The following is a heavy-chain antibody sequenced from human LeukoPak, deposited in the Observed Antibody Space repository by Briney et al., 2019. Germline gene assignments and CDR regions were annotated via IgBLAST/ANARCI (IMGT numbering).Heavy chain of an antibody. CDR3: ARAGSGWYYFDY. V-gene: IGHV3-21*05. J-gene: IGHJ4*02. Sequence: TGGSLRLSCAGSGFTFSSHSMNWVRQAPGKGLGWVSYISSSSSYIYYADSVKGRFTISRDNAKNSLYLQMNSLRAEDTAVYYCARAGSGWYYFDYWGQGTLVTVSS. CDR2: ISSSSSYI. CDR1: GFTFSSHS. D-gene: IGHD6-19*01.